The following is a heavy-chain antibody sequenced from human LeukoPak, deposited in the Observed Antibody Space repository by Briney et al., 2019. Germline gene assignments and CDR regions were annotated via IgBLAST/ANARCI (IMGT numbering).Heavy chain of an antibody. CDR1: GYTFTGYY. CDR2: INPNSGDT. Sequence: GASVKVSCKASGYTFTGYYMHWVRQAPGQGLEWMGWINPNSGDTKYAQKFQGWVTMTRDTSISTAYMELSRLRSDDTAVYYCATQRGSYLWGTDFDYWGQGTLVTVSS. V-gene: IGHV1-2*04. D-gene: IGHD3-16*01. J-gene: IGHJ4*02. CDR3: ATQRGSYLWGTDFDY.